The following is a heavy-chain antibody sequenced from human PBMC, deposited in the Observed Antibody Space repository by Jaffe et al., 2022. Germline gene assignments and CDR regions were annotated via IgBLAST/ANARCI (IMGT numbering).Heavy chain of an antibody. D-gene: IGHD3-22*01. Sequence: QVQLVESGGGVVQPGGSLRLSCAASGFTFDSYGMHWVRQAPGKGLEWVAFIRYDGNSKHADSVKGRFTISRDNSKNTLYLQMSSLRVEDTALYYCAKGVKYYYEITGGFDPWGQGTLVTVSS. CDR2: IRYDGNSK. CDR3: AKGVKYYYEITGGFDP. J-gene: IGHJ5*02. V-gene: IGHV3-30*02. CDR1: GFTFDSYG.